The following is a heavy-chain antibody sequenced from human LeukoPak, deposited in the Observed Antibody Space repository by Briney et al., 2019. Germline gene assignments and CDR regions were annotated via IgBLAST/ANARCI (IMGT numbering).Heavy chain of an antibody. CDR1: GFTFSSHG. V-gene: IGHV3-33*06. J-gene: IGHJ5*02. CDR2: IWYDGSKK. Sequence: PGGSLRLSCAASGFTFSSHGMHWVRQAPGKGLEWVALIWYDGSKKNYADSVKDRFTISRDDSKSTLYLQINSLRAEDTAVYYCAKDLSYGSNWFDPWGQGTLVTVSS. D-gene: IGHD5-18*01. CDR3: AKDLSYGSNWFDP.